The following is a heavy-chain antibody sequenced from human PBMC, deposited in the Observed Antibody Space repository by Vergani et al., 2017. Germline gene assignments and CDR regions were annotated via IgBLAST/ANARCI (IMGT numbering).Heavy chain of an antibody. V-gene: IGHV4-59*01. J-gene: IGHJ3*02. Sequence: QVQLQESGPGLVKPSQTLSLTCTVSGDSISSYYWSWIRQPPGKGLEWIGYIYYSGSTNYNPSLKSRVTISVDTSKNQFSLKLSSVTAADTAVYYCARLYYYDSSGYPDAFDIWGQGTMVTVSS. D-gene: IGHD3-22*01. CDR1: GDSISSYY. CDR3: ARLYYYDSSGYPDAFDI. CDR2: IYYSGST.